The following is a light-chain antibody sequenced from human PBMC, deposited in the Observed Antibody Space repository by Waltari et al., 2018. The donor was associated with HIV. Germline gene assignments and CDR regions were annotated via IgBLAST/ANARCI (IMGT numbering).Light chain of an antibody. Sequence: SYVLTQAPSVSVAPGQTASISCGGDKIGTKSVHWYQQKPGQAPVLVVYDDSDRPSGIPERLSGFNSGNTATLTISRVEAGDEADYYCQVWHRKSEHVVFGGGTKVTVL. CDR3: QVWHRKSEHVV. CDR2: DDS. CDR1: KIGTKS. J-gene: IGLJ2*01. V-gene: IGLV3-21*02.